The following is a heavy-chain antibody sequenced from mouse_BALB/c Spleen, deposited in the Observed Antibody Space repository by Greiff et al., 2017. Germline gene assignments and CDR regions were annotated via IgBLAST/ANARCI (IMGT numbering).Heavy chain of an antibody. J-gene: IGHJ3*01. V-gene: IGHV3-2*02. CDR1: GYSITSGYA. CDR2: ISYSGST. Sequence: EVKLMESGPGLVKPSQSLSLTCTVTGYSITSGYAWNWIRQFPGNKLEWMGYISYSGSTSYNPSLKSRISITRDTSKNQFFLQLNSVTTEDTATYYCAREGFAWFAYWGQGTLVTVSA. CDR3: AREGFAWFAY.